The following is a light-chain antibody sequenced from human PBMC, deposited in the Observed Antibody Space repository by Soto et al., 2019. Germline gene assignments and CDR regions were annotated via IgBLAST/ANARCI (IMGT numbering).Light chain of an antibody. V-gene: IGLV2-14*03. CDR1: SSDVGGYNF. CDR3: TSYTTSITYV. J-gene: IGLJ1*01. Sequence: QSALTQPASVSGSPGQSSSISCTGTSSDVGGYNFVSWYQHHPGNAPNLIIYDVSNRPSGVSNRFSGSKSGNTASLTISGLQAEDEADYYCTSYTTSITYVFGTGTKVTVL. CDR2: DVS.